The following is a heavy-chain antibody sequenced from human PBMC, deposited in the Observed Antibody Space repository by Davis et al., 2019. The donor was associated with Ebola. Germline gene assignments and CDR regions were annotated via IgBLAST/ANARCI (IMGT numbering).Heavy chain of an antibody. D-gene: IGHD3-10*01. CDR2: IKQDGSEK. V-gene: IGHV3-7*01. CDR1: GFTFSSYW. Sequence: GESLKISCAASGFTFSSYWMSWVRQAPGKGLEWVANIKQDGSEKYYVDSVKGRFTISRDNAKNSLYLQMNSLRAEDTAVYYCTGSGEVDYWGQGTLVTVSS. J-gene: IGHJ4*02. CDR3: TGSGEVDY.